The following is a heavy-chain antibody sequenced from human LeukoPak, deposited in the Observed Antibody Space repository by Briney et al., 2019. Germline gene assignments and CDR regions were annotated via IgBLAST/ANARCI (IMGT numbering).Heavy chain of an antibody. V-gene: IGHV3-30*02. CDR1: GFTFSSYG. J-gene: IGHJ3*02. Sequence: GGSLRLSCAASGFTFSSYGMHWVRQAPGKGLEWVAFIRYDGSNKYYADSVKGRFTISRDNSKNTLYLQMNSLRAEDTALYYCAKAPPPYCSGGSCFDAFDIWGQGAMVTVSS. CDR3: AKAPPPYCSGGSCFDAFDI. CDR2: IRYDGSNK. D-gene: IGHD2-15*01.